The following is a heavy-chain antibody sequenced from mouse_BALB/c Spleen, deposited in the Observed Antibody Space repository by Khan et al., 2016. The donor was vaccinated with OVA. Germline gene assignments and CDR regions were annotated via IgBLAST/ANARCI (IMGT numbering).Heavy chain of an antibody. Sequence: VQLKQSGAELVKPGASVKLSCKTSGYTFTNYWIQWVKQRPGQGLGWIGQIFPGTGTTYSNENFKAKATLTVDTSSSTAYMHLSSLTSEDSAVYFCARGYVGNYEFAYWGQGALVTVAA. V-gene: IGHV1S132*01. CDR2: IFPGTGTT. D-gene: IGHD2-1*01. J-gene: IGHJ3*01. CDR3: ARGYVGNYEFAY. CDR1: GYTFTNYW.